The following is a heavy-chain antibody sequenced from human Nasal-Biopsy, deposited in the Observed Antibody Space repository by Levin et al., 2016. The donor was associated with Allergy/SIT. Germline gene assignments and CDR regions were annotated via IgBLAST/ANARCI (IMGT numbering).Heavy chain of an antibody. CDR1: GDSISNYY. J-gene: IGHJ6*02. Sequence: SETLSLTCNVSGDSISNYYWSWIRQPPGKGLEWIGYLFYTGRTNYNPSLKSRVSISLDTSKTHFSLELSSVTAADTAVYYCARGGGGFTGYVYYGLDVWGQGTTVTVSS. CDR2: LFYTGRT. V-gene: IGHV4-59*13. CDR3: ARGGGGFTGYVYYGLDV. D-gene: IGHD5-12*01.